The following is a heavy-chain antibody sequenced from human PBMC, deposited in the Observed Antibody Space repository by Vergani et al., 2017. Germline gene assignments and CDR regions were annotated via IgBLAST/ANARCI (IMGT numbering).Heavy chain of an antibody. CDR1: GGSISSSSYY. D-gene: IGHD1-26*01. CDR2: IYYSGST. V-gene: IGHV4-39*01. CDR3: ARGGKEWELLWGTGAEYFQH. J-gene: IGHJ1*01. Sequence: QLQLQESGPGLVKPSETLSLTCTVSGGSISSSSYYWGWIRQPPGKGLEWIGSIYYSGSTYYNPSLKSRVTISVDTSKNQFSLKLSSVTAADTAVYYCARGGKEWELLWGTGAEYFQHWGQGTLVTVSS.